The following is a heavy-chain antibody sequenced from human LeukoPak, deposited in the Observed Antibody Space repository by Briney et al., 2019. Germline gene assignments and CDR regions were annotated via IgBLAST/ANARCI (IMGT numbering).Heavy chain of an antibody. CDR3: ARDSYCSSTSCYYGMDV. J-gene: IGHJ6*02. CDR1: GYTFTSYG. V-gene: IGHV1-18*01. D-gene: IGHD2-2*01. Sequence: GASVKVSCKASGYTFTSYGISWVRQAPGQGLEWMGWISAYNGNTNYAQKLQGRVTMTTDTSTSTAYMELRSLRSDDTAVYYCARDSYCSSTSCYYGMDVWGQGTTVTVSS. CDR2: ISAYNGNT.